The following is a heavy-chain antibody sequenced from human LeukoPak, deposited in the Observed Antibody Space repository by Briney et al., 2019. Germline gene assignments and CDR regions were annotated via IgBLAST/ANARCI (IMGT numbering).Heavy chain of an antibody. J-gene: IGHJ6*03. V-gene: IGHV3-73*01. Sequence: GGSLRLSCAASGFTFSSYSMNWVRQAPGKGLEWVGRIRSKANSYATAYAASVKGRFTISRDDSKNTAYLQMNSLKTEDTAVYYCTSRDCSSTSCYRDPTYYYYYMDVWGKGTTVTVSS. CDR1: GFTFSSYS. CDR3: TSRDCSSTSCYRDPTYYYYYMDV. D-gene: IGHD2-2*01. CDR2: IRSKANSYAT.